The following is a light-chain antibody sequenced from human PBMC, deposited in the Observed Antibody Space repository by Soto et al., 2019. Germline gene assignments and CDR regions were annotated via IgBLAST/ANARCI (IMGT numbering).Light chain of an antibody. CDR1: SSDVGSYNL. Sequence: QSVLTQPASVSGSRGQSITISCTGTSSDVGSYNLVSWYQQHPGKAPKLMIYEGSKRPSGVSNRFSGSKSGNTASLTISGLQADAEADYYCCSSAAGSTPYVFGTGTKVTVL. V-gene: IGLV2-23*01. J-gene: IGLJ1*01. CDR2: EGS. CDR3: CSSAAGSTPYV.